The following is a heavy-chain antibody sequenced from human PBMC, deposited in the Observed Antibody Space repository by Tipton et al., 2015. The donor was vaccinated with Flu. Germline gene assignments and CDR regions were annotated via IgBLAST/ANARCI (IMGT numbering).Heavy chain of an antibody. CDR2: INQDGSEK. Sequence: QLVQSGGGLVQPGGSLRLSCVASGFTFSFYWMSWVRQGPGRGLEWVANINQDGSEKYYVDSLKGRFTISRDNAKNSLYLQMNSLRAEDTAVYYCARASGELLTFRFDSWGQGTLVTVSS. J-gene: IGHJ4*02. V-gene: IGHV3-7*04. CDR1: GFTFSFYW. CDR3: ARASGELLTFRFDS. D-gene: IGHD3-10*01.